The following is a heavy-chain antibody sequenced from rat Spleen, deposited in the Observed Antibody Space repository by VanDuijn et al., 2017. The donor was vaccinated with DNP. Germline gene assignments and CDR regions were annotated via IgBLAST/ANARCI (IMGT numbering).Heavy chain of an antibody. D-gene: IGHD5-1*01. CDR1: GFTFSDFN. CDR3: PRLGERLFDY. CDR2: ITYDGTNT. J-gene: IGHJ3*01. Sequence: EVQLVESGGGLVQPGRSLKLSCAASGFTFSDFNMAWVRQAPKKGLEWVATITYDGTNTYYRDSVRGRFTIYRDNTKNTLYLQMDSLRFEDTATYYCPRLGERLFDYWDQGTLVTVSS. V-gene: IGHV5-7*01.